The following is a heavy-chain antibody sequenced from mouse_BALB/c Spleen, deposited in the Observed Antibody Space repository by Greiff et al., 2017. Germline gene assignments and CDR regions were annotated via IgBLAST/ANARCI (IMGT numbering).Heavy chain of an antibody. CDR3: ARHRDGYYVYYAMDY. CDR2: ISDGGSYT. J-gene: IGHJ4*01. Sequence: DVQLVESGGGLVKPGGSLKLSCAASGFTFSDYYMYWVRQTPEKRLEWVATISDGGSYTYYPDSVKGRFTISRDNAKNTLYLQMSSLKSEDTAMYYCARHRDGYYVYYAMDYWGQGTSVTVSS. V-gene: IGHV5-4*02. D-gene: IGHD2-3*01. CDR1: GFTFSDYY.